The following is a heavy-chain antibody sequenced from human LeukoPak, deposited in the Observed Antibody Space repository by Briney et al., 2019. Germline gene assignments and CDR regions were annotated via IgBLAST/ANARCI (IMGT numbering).Heavy chain of an antibody. V-gene: IGHV3-21*01. CDR2: ISSRSSYI. J-gene: IGHJ4*02. Sequence: GGSLRLSCAASGFTFSSYNMKWVRQAPGKGLEWVSSISSRSSYIFYADSGKGRFTISRDNAKTSLYLQMNSLRAEDTAVYYCASGVNYFDYWGQGTLVTVSS. CDR1: GFTFSSYN. D-gene: IGHD3-3*01. CDR3: ASGVNYFDY.